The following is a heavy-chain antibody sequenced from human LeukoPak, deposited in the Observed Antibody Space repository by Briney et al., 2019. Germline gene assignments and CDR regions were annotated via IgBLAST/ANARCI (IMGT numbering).Heavy chain of an antibody. CDR1: GFTFSDYW. D-gene: IGHD2-2*01. CDR3: AGARPADRFDY. J-gene: IGHJ4*02. V-gene: IGHV3-7*01. CDR2: IKYFGTEK. Sequence: GGSLRLSCSASGFTFSDYWMSWVRQAPGKGLEWVANIKYFGTEKYYVDSVRGRFTISRDNAKNSLFLQMNSLRAEDTAVYYCAGARPADRFDYWGQGTLVTVSS.